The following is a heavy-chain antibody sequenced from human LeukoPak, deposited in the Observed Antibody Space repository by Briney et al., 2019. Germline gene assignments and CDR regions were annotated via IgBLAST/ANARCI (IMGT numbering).Heavy chain of an antibody. J-gene: IGHJ6*02. CDR3: ARGLPNYYGMDV. CDR2: IKGDASST. V-gene: IGHV3-74*01. CDR1: AFTFNNYW. Sequence: PGGSLRLSCVASAFTFNNYWMHWVRQAPGKGLVWVSRIKGDASSTNYADSVRGRFTISRDNAKNTVYLQMNSLRTDDTAVYYCARGLPNYYGMDVWGQGTTVTVSS.